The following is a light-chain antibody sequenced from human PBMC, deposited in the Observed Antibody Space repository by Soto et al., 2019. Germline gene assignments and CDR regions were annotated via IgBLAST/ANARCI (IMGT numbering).Light chain of an antibody. CDR1: SSNIGSHV. V-gene: IGLV1-44*01. CDR2: NNN. Sequence: QSVLTQPPSASGTPGQRVTISCSGSSSNIGSHVVYWYQQLAGTAPKLLMHNNNQRPSGVPDRFSGSKSGTSASLAISGLQTEDEADYYCALWDYSLDGWVFGGGTKLTVL. J-gene: IGLJ3*02. CDR3: ALWDYSLDGWV.